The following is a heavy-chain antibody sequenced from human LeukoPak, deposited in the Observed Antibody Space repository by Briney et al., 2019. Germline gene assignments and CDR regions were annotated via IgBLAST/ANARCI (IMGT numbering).Heavy chain of an antibody. V-gene: IGHV1-69*13. Sequence: SVNVSCKASGGTFSSYAISWVRQAPGQGLEWMGGIIPIFGTANYAQKFQGRVTITADESTSTAYMELSSLRSEDTAVYYCARGQWLVSGMDVWGQGTTVTVSS. CDR2: IIPIFGTA. CDR3: ARGQWLVSGMDV. D-gene: IGHD6-19*01. J-gene: IGHJ6*02. CDR1: GGTFSSYA.